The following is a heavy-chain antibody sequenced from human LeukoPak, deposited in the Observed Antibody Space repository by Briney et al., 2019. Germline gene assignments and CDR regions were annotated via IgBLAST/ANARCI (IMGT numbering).Heavy chain of an antibody. CDR2: ISSNGGTT. Sequence: GGSLRLSCAASGFTFSNHAMSWVRQPPGKGLEYVSTISSNGGTTYYANSVKDRFTISRDNSKNMLYLQMGSLRGVDMAVYYCARGYSVGYFDCWGQGNLITVSS. CDR3: ARGYSVGYFDC. CDR1: GFTFSNHA. V-gene: IGHV3-64*01. J-gene: IGHJ4*02. D-gene: IGHD4-11*01.